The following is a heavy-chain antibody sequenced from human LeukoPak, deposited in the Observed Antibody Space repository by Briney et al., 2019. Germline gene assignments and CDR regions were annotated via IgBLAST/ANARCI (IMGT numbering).Heavy chain of an antibody. Sequence: GGSLRLSCAASGFIFSHYGMSWVRQAPGTGLEWVASIRDRGDSTYYAVSVEGRFTISRDNSKNTLDLRMHSLRAEDSAIYYCTKDLSGSDWVADFWGQGTLVTVSS. CDR3: TKDLSGSDWVADF. D-gene: IGHD1-26*01. CDR1: GFIFSHYG. V-gene: IGHV3-23*01. J-gene: IGHJ4*02. CDR2: IRDRGDST.